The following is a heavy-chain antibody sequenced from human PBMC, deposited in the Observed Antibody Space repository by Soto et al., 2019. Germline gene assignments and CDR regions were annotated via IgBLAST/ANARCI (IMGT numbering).Heavy chain of an antibody. CDR3: ARGYHVLRYFGEGHYYYVMDV. V-gene: IGHV4-31*03. Sequence: QVQLQESGPGLVKPSQTLSLTCTVSGGSISSGGYYWSWIRQHPGKGLEWIGYIYYSGSTYYNPSLKSRVTISVDTAKNQFSLQLSSVTAADTAVYYCARGYHVLRYFGEGHYYYVMDVWGQGTTVTVSS. D-gene: IGHD3-9*01. CDR2: IYYSGST. CDR1: GGSISSGGYY. J-gene: IGHJ6*02.